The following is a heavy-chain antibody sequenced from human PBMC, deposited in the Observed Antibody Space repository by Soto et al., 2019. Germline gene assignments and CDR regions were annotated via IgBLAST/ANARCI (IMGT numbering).Heavy chain of an antibody. CDR3: ARAGYDSSGYYMYYFDY. Sequence: ASVKVSCKASGGTFSSYTISWVRQAPGQGLEWMGRIIPILGIANYAQKFQGRVTITADKSTSTAYMELSSLRSEDTAVYYCARAGYDSSGYYMYYFDYWGQGTLVTVSS. D-gene: IGHD3-22*01. J-gene: IGHJ4*02. CDR2: IIPILGIA. CDR1: GGTFSSYT. V-gene: IGHV1-69*02.